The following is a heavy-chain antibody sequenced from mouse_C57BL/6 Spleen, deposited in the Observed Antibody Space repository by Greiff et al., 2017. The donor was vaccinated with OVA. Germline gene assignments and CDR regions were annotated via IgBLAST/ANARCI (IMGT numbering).Heavy chain of an antibody. Sequence: VQLQQSGAELVRPGTSVKVSCKASGYAFTNYLIEWVKQRPGQGLEWIGVINPGSGGTNYNEKFKGKATLTADKSSSTAYMQLSSLTSEDSAVYFCARGGGYDRDFDYWGQGTTLTVSS. CDR1: GYAFTNYL. V-gene: IGHV1-54*01. D-gene: IGHD2-2*01. J-gene: IGHJ2*01. CDR2: INPGSGGT. CDR3: ARGGGYDRDFDY.